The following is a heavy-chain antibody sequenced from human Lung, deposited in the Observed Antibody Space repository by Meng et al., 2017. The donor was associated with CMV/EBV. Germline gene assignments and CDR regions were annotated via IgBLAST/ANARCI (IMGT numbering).Heavy chain of an antibody. Sequence: VQVRESGPGLVKPSETLSLTCTVSGGSINSYYWSWIRQPPGQGLEWLGYFYYRGNSNYNPSLKSRVTISVDTSKNLFSLNLTSVTAADAALYYCARGSYLAVEGWGLGTLVTVSS. V-gene: IGHV4-59*01. CDR2: FYYRGNS. CDR3: ARGSYLAVEG. CDR1: GGSINSYY. D-gene: IGHD2-21*01. J-gene: IGHJ4*02.